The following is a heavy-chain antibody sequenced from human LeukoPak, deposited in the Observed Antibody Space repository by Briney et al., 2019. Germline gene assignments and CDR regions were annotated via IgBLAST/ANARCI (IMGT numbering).Heavy chain of an antibody. Sequence: GGSLRLSCAASGFTFSSYEMNWVRQAPGRGLEGVSYMSSSGSTIYCADSVKGRFTISRDNAKNSLYLQMNSLSAEDTAVYYCASRMVRGYGPWGQGTLVTVSS. CDR2: MSSSGSTI. D-gene: IGHD3-10*01. CDR3: ASRMVRGYGP. V-gene: IGHV3-48*03. J-gene: IGHJ5*02. CDR1: GFTFSSYE.